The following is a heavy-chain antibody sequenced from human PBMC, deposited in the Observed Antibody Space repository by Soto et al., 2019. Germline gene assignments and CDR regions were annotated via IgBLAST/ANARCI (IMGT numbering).Heavy chain of an antibody. CDR2: TYYRSKWYN. J-gene: IGHJ3*02. V-gene: IGHV6-1*01. Sequence: SQTLSLTCAISGDSVSSNSAAWNWIRQSPSRGLEWLGRTYYRSKWYNDYAVSVKSRITINPDTSKNQFSLQLNSVTPEDTAVYYCARDLKPLAVAGTILPDAFDIWGQGTMVTVSS. D-gene: IGHD6-19*01. CDR1: GDSVSSNSAA. CDR3: ARDLKPLAVAGTILPDAFDI.